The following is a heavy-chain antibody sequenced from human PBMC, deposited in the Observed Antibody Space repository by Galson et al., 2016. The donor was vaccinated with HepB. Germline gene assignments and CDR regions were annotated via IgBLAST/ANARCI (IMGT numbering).Heavy chain of an antibody. CDR1: GGSISSGGYY. CDR2: IHYSGST. CDR3: ARDKNERGYSYGHFDY. J-gene: IGHJ4*02. V-gene: IGHV4-31*03. D-gene: IGHD5-18*01. Sequence: TLSLTCTVSGGSISSGGYYWSWICQHPGKGLEWIGYIHYSGSTYYNPSLESRVSISVDTSKNQFSLKLSSVTAADTAVYYCARDKNERGYSYGHFDYWGQGALVTVSS.